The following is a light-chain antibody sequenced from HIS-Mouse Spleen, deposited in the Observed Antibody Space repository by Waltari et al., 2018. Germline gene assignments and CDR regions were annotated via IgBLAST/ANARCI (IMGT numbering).Light chain of an antibody. CDR1: RRDVGGYNS. J-gene: IGLJ3*02. Sequence: QSALTQPASVSGSPGHAITISFPGNRRDVGGYNSVSGYQQHPGKAPKLMIYDVSNRPSGVSNRFSGSKSGNTASLTISGLQAEDEADYYCSSYTSSSTLVFGGGTKLTVL. CDR2: DVS. CDR3: SSYTSSSTLV. V-gene: IGLV2-14*03.